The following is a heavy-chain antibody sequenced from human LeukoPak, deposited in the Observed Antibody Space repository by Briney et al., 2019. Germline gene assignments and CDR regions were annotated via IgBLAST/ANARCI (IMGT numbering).Heavy chain of an antibody. CDR3: ARRIGAYYDFWSGPSDAFDI. J-gene: IGHJ3*02. Sequence: SETLSLTCAVYGGSFSGYYWSWIRQPPGKGLEWIGEINHSGSTNYNPSLKSRVTISVDTSKNQFSLKLSSVTAADTAVYYCARRIGAYYDFWSGPSDAFDIWGQGTMVTVSS. V-gene: IGHV4-34*01. CDR1: GGSFSGYY. CDR2: INHSGST. D-gene: IGHD3-3*01.